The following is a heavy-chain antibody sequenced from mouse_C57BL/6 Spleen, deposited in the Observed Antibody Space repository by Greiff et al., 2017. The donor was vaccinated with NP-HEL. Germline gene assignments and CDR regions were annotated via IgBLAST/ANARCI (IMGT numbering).Heavy chain of an antibody. Sequence: EVNVVESGGDLVKPGGSLKLSCAASGFTFSSYGMSWVRQTPDKRLEWVATISSGGSYTYYPDSVKGRFTISRDNAKNTLYLQMSSLKSEDTAMYYCARPTTVVANDYFDYWGQGTTLTVSS. CDR3: ARPTTVVANDYFDY. J-gene: IGHJ2*01. CDR1: GFTFSSYG. D-gene: IGHD1-1*01. CDR2: ISSGGSYT. V-gene: IGHV5-6*01.